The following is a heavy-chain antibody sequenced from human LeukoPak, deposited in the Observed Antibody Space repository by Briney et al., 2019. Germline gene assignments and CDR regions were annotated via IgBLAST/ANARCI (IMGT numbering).Heavy chain of an antibody. CDR1: GGTFSSYA. J-gene: IGHJ4*02. Sequence: SVKVSCKASGGTFSSYAISWVRQAPGQGLEWMGGIIPIFGTANYAQKFQGRVTITTDESTSTAYMELSSLRSEDTAVYYCASGVAVAGTPSLFDYWGQGTLVTVSS. D-gene: IGHD6-19*01. CDR2: IIPIFGTA. V-gene: IGHV1-69*05. CDR3: ASGVAVAGTPSLFDY.